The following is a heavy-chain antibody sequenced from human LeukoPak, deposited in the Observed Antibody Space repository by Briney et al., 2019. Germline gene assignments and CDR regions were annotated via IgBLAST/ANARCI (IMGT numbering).Heavy chain of an antibody. CDR1: GFTFSSYW. J-gene: IGHJ4*02. Sequence: GGSLRLSCAASGFTFSSYWMSWIRQAPGKGLEWVANIKQDGSEKYYVDSVKGRFTIPRDNAKNSLYLQMNSLRAEDTAVYYCARGIVVVVAASVYFDYWGQGTLVTVSS. D-gene: IGHD2-15*01. V-gene: IGHV3-7*01. CDR3: ARGIVVVVAASVYFDY. CDR2: IKQDGSEK.